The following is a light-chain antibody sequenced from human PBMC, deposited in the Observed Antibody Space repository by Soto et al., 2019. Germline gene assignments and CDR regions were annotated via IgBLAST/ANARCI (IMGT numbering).Light chain of an antibody. V-gene: IGLV1-40*01. CDR1: SSNIGAGYD. Sequence: QSVLTQPPSVSGAPGQRVTISCTGSSSNIGAGYDVHWYQQLPGTAPKLLIHGNRNRPSGVPDRFSGSKSSTSASLAITGLQAEDEADYYCQSYDSSLSGSVFGGGTQLTVL. J-gene: IGLJ2*01. CDR3: QSYDSSLSGSV. CDR2: GNR.